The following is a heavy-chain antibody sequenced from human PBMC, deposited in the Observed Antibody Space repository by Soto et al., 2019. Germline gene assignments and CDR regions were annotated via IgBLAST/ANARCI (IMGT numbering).Heavy chain of an antibody. D-gene: IGHD3-16*01. Sequence: QVQLVQSGAEVKKPGASVKVSCKASGYTFTSYDINWVRQAPGQGVEWMGWMNPNSTNTGYAQKFQGRVTMTRNTSISTAYMELSSLGSEDTAVYYCVREGGRGMDVWGQGPTVTVSS. J-gene: IGHJ6*02. CDR3: VREGGRGMDV. CDR1: GYTFTSYD. CDR2: MNPNSTNT. V-gene: IGHV1-8*01.